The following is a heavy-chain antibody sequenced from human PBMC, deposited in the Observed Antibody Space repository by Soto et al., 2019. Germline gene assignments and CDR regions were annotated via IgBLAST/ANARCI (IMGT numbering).Heavy chain of an antibody. Sequence: QVQLQASGPGLVKPSETLSLTCTVCSGAIIHYYWSWIRQPPGKGLERIGFIYYSGITNYNSCLKRRVTRSVDMSREHLSLRLTSVTATDTAVYYWASRLTIATTTGEAFDLWGQGTMVTVPS. J-gene: IGHJ3*01. CDR3: ASRLTIATTTGEAFDL. CDR1: SGAIIHYY. D-gene: IGHD4-17*01. V-gene: IGHV4-59*01. CDR2: IYYSGIT.